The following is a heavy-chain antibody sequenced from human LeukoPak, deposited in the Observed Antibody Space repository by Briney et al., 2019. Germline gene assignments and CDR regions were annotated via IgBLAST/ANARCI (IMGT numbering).Heavy chain of an antibody. CDR2: ISWNSGSI. CDR1: GFTFDDYA. D-gene: IGHD2-15*01. J-gene: IGHJ4*02. V-gene: IGHV3-9*01. Sequence: GGSLRLSCAASGFTFDDYAMHWVRQAPGKGLEWVSGISWNSGSIGYADSVKGRFTISRDNAKNSLYLQMNSLRAEDTALYYCAKDTVAVVVAARGFDSWGQGTLVTVSS. CDR3: AKDTVAVVVAARGFDS.